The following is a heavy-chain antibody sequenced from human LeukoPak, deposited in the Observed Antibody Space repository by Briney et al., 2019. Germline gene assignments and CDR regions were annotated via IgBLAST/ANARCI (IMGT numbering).Heavy chain of an antibody. CDR2: IKSKTDGETT. J-gene: IGHJ3*02. V-gene: IGHV3-15*01. CDR1: GFTFTNAW. D-gene: IGHD6-19*01. Sequence: GGSLRLSCAASGFTFTNAWMSWVHQAPGQGLQWVGRIKSKTDGETTDYAAPVKGRFSISRDDSKNTLYLQMNSLKTEDPAVSYCYRWAVAGTDSAFDIWGQGTMVTVSS. CDR3: YRWAVAGTDSAFDI.